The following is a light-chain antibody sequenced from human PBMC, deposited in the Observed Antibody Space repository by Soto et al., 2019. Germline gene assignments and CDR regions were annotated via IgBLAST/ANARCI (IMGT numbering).Light chain of an antibody. CDR3: LQKDFYPFT. Sequence: AIQMTHSPSSLSASVGDRVTITCRASQGIRNDLDWFQQKPGKAPKLLIYAASNLQSGVPARFSGSGSGTDFTLTISSLQPEDFATYYCLQKDFYPFTFGPGTKVDIK. CDR2: AAS. J-gene: IGKJ3*01. V-gene: IGKV1-6*01. CDR1: QGIRND.